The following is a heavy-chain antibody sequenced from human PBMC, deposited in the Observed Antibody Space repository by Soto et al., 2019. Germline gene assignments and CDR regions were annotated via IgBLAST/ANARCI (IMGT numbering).Heavy chain of an antibody. D-gene: IGHD6-19*01. CDR3: AGGEQWIPDAFDI. CDR2: IYYSGST. CDR1: GGSIISYY. Sequence: PSATLSLTCTVSGGSIISYYWSWIRQPPGKGLEWIGYIYYSGSTNYNPSLKSRVTISVDTSKNQFSLKLSSVTAADTAVYYCAGGEQWIPDAFDIWGQGTMVTVSS. J-gene: IGHJ3*02. V-gene: IGHV4-59*01.